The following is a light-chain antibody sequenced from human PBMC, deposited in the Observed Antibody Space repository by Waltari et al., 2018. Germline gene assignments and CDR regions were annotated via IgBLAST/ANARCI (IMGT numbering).Light chain of an antibody. J-gene: IGLJ3*02. Sequence: QSVLTQAPSVSGAPGQRVTISCTGSSSTTGAGYDVHWYQQLPGTAPKLLIYANTNRPSGVPDRFSGSKSGTSASLAISGLQAEDEAHYYCQSYDSSLSGVVFGGGTKLTVL. V-gene: IGLV1-40*01. CDR3: QSYDSSLSGVV. CDR1: SSTTGAGYD. CDR2: ANT.